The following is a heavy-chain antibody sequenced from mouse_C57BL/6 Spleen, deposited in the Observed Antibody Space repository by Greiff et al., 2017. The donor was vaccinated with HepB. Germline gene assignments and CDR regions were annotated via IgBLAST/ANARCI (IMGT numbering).Heavy chain of an antibody. Sequence: VKLMESGPGLVAPSQSLSITCTFSGFSLTSYAISWVRQPPGKGLEWLGVIWTGGGTNYNSALKSRLSISKDNSKSQVFLKMNSLQTDDTARYYCARNDGYDAYWYFDVWGTGTTVTVSS. J-gene: IGHJ1*03. D-gene: IGHD2-2*01. CDR1: GFSLTSYA. CDR3: ARNDGYDAYWYFDV. V-gene: IGHV2-9-1*01. CDR2: IWTGGGT.